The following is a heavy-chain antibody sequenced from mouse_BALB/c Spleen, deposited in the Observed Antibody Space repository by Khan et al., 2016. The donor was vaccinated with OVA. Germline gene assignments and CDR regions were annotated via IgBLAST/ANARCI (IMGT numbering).Heavy chain of an antibody. Sequence: QVQLKQSGAELARPGASVKMSCKASGYTFTSYTMHWVKQRPGQGLEWIGYINPSNDYTNYNQNFKDQATLIVDKSSSTAYMQLSSLTSEDSSVYYCVSERAYHRSDCWFAYWGQGTLVTVSA. J-gene: IGHJ3*01. CDR3: VSERAYHRSDCWFAY. CDR2: INPSNDYT. CDR1: GYTFTSYT. D-gene: IGHD2-14*01. V-gene: IGHV1-4*01.